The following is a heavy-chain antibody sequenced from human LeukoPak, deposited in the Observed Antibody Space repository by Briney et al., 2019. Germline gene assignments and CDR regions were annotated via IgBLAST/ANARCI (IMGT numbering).Heavy chain of an antibody. CDR1: GFTFGDYA. CDR2: ISERGGST. V-gene: IGHV3-23*01. CDR3: AKRGIVIRAVIIIGFHKEAYYFDY. J-gene: IGHJ4*02. D-gene: IGHD3-10*01. Sequence: GGSLRISCAASGFTFGDYAMTWVRQAPGKGLEWVSGISERGGSTNYADSVKGRFIISRDTSKNTVYLQMNSLRVEDTAVYFCAKRGIVIRAVIIIGFHKEAYYFDYRGQGILVTVSS.